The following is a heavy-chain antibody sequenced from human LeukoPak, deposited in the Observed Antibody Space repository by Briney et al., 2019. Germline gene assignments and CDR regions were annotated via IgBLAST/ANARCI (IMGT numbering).Heavy chain of an antibody. CDR2: INPSGGNT. V-gene: IGHV1-46*01. Sequence: ASVKVSFKSSGYTFTSYYMHWVRQAPGQGLEWMGIINPSGGNTSYAQKFQGRVTMTRDTSTSTVYMELSSLRSEDTAAYYCARGVATIRGSWFDPWGQGTLVTVSS. J-gene: IGHJ5*02. CDR3: ARGVATIRGSWFDP. D-gene: IGHD5-24*01. CDR1: GYTFTSYY.